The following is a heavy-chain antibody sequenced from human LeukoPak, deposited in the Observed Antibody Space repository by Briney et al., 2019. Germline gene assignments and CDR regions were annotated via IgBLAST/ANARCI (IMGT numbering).Heavy chain of an antibody. D-gene: IGHD5-24*01. CDR3: AKDQGWLQFELHY. Sequence: GGSLRLSCAASGFTFSSYGMHWVRQAPGKGLEWVAFIRCDGSNKYYADSVKGRFTISRDNSKNTLYLQMNSLRAEDTAVYYCAKDQGWLQFELHYWGQGTLVTVSS. CDR1: GFTFSSYG. J-gene: IGHJ4*02. V-gene: IGHV3-30*02. CDR2: IRCDGSNK.